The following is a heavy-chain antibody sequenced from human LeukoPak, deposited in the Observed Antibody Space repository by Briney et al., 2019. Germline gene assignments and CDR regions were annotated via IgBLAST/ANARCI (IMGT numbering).Heavy chain of an antibody. Sequence: SETLSLTCTVSGGSISSGGYYWSWIRQHPGKGPEWIGNIHYSGGTYGNPSLKSRATMSVDTSKNQFSLRLASVTAADTAVYYCARDQGGYGSFDNWGQGTLVTVSS. CDR1: GGSISSGGYY. D-gene: IGHD5-12*01. CDR3: ARDQGGYGSFDN. J-gene: IGHJ4*02. V-gene: IGHV4-31*03. CDR2: IHYSGGT.